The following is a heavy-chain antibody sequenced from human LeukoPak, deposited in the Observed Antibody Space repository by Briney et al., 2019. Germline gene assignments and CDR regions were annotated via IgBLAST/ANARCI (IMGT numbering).Heavy chain of an antibody. Sequence: PGGSLRLSCAASGFTFSRYWMDWVPHAPEKGLEWVANINEDGSEKYYVDSVKGRFTISRDNAKNSLYLQMNSLRAEDTAVYFCATRNAFDYWGQGILVTVSS. V-gene: IGHV3-7*01. J-gene: IGHJ4*02. CDR2: INEDGSEK. CDR3: ATRNAFDY. CDR1: GFTFSRYW. D-gene: IGHD2-8*01.